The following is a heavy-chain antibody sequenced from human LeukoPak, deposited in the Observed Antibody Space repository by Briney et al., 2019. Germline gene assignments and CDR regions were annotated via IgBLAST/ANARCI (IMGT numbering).Heavy chain of an antibody. Sequence: PSETLSLTCTVSGGSISSSSYYWGWIRQPPGKGLEWIGSIYYSGSTYYNPSLKSRVTISVDTSKNQFSLKLSSVTAADTAVYYCARQVTTDIDYWGQGTLVTVSS. CDR1: GGSISSSSYY. CDR2: IYYSGST. CDR3: ARQVTTDIDY. V-gene: IGHV4-39*01. D-gene: IGHD4-17*01. J-gene: IGHJ4*02.